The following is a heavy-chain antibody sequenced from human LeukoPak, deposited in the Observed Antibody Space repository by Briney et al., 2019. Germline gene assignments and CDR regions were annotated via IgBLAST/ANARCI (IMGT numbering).Heavy chain of an antibody. CDR2: ISSSSSYI. J-gene: IGHJ3*02. CDR1: GFTFSSYS. Sequence: GGSLRLSCAASGFTFSSYSMNWVRQAPGKGLEWVSSISSSSSYIYYADSVKGRFTISRDNAKNSLYLQMNSLRAEDTAVYYCARDRIDSVGTEAVDAFDIWGQGTMVTVSS. CDR3: ARDRIDSVGTEAVDAFDI. D-gene: IGHD6-19*01. V-gene: IGHV3-21*01.